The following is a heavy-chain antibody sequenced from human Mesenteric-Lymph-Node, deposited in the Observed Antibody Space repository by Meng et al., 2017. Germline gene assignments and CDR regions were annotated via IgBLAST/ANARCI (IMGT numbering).Heavy chain of an antibody. CDR1: GFTFEAYA. Sequence: GGSLRLSCAASGFTFEAYAMHWVRQGPGKGLEWVSGITWKGATTIYADSVKGRFTISRDNAKNSLYLQMNSLRPEDTALYFCARRIAYCGNDCYYFDYWGQGALVTVAS. CDR3: ARRIAYCGNDCYYFDY. V-gene: IGHV3-9*01. D-gene: IGHD2-21*02. J-gene: IGHJ4*02. CDR2: ITWKGATT.